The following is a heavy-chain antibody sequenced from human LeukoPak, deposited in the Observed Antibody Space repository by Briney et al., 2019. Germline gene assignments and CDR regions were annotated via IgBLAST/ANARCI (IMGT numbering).Heavy chain of an antibody. CDR1: GFTFSYYW. D-gene: IGHD5-18*01. V-gene: IGHV3-7*03. CDR3: ARGSSHYGYDAFDV. Sequence: GGSLRLSCAASGFTFSYYWMSWVRQAPGKGLEWVANIKQDGSEKYYVDSVKGRFTISRDNAKNSLFLQMNSLRAEDTAVYYCARGSSHYGYDAFDVWGQGTMVTVSS. J-gene: IGHJ3*01. CDR2: IKQDGSEK.